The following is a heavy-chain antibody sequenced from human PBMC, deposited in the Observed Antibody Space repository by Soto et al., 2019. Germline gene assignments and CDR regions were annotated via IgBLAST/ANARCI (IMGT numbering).Heavy chain of an antibody. CDR1: GFTFSSYA. Sequence: EVQLLESGGGLVQPGGSLRLSCTASGFTFSSYAMSWVRQAPGKGLGWVSVISGSGGSTYYADSVKGRFTISRDNSKNTRYLQMNSLRAEDTAVYYCASRTSGWYFDYWGQGTLVTVSS. J-gene: IGHJ4*02. CDR3: ASRTSGWYFDY. CDR2: ISGSGGST. D-gene: IGHD6-19*01. V-gene: IGHV3-23*01.